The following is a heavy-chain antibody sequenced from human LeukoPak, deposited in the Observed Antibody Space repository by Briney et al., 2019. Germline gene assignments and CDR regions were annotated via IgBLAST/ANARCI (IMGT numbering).Heavy chain of an antibody. Sequence: GASVKVSCKASGGTFSSYAMSWVRQAPGKGLEWVSAISGIGGSTYYADSVNGRFTISRDNSKNTLYLQMNSLRAEDTAVYYCAKELGYCCGGSCYRAAPGYWGQGTLVTVSS. CDR2: ISGIGGST. D-gene: IGHD2-15*01. CDR1: GGTFSSYA. V-gene: IGHV3-23*01. J-gene: IGHJ4*02. CDR3: AKELGYCCGGSCYRAAPGY.